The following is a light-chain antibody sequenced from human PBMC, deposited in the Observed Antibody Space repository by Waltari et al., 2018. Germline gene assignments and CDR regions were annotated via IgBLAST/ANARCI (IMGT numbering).Light chain of an antibody. CDR1: QDISKY. Sequence: DIQMTQSPSSLSASVGDRVTITCQASQDISKYLNWYQQKPGKAPKLLIYDASNLETGVPSMFSGGVSGTDFTFTISSLQPEDIATYYCKQYLNQLTFGGRTKVEI. J-gene: IGKJ4*01. CDR3: KQYLNQLT. V-gene: IGKV1-33*01. CDR2: DAS.